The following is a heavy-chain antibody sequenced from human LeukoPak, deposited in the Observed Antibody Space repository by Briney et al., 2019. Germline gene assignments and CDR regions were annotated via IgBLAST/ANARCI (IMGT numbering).Heavy chain of an antibody. D-gene: IGHD1-26*01. V-gene: IGHV1-69*04. J-gene: IGHJ4*02. CDR3: AREASVSHYFDY. CDR2: IIPILGIA. CDR1: GGTFSSYA. Sequence: SVKVSCKASGGTFSSYAISWVRQAPGQGLEWMGRIIPILGIANYAQKFQGRVTITADKSTSTAYMELSSLRSEDTAVYYCAREASVSHYFDYWGQGTLVTVSS.